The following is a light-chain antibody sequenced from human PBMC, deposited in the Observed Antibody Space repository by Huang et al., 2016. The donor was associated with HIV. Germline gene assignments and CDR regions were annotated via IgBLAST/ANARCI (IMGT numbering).Light chain of an antibody. CDR2: DTS. CDR1: HSISSK. Sequence: EIVLTQSPVTLSLCPGERATLSCRPSHSISSKLAWFQQKPGLAPRLPIFDTSNRATGVPARCSGSGSGTDFALTINSLEPEDFAVYYCQQRGDWPWTFGQGTKVEIK. J-gene: IGKJ1*01. CDR3: QQRGDWPWT. V-gene: IGKV3-11*01.